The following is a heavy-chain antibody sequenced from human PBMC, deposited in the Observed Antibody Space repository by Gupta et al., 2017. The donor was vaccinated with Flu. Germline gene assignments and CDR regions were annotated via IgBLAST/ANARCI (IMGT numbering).Heavy chain of an antibody. V-gene: IGHV1-2*02. D-gene: IGHD1-1*01. CDR1: SGYY. CDR3: ARDDPDTTDDFDY. Sequence: SGYYLHWVRQAPGQGLEWVGWINHNSGATNYAQKFQGRVTMTTDTSISTGYMDLSGRTSDDTAMYYCARDDPDTTDDFDYWGLGTLVTVSS. CDR2: INHNSGAT. J-gene: IGHJ4*02.